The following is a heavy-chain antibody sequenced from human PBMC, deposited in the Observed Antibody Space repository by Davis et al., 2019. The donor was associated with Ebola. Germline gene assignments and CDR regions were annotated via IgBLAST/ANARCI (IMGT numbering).Heavy chain of an antibody. Sequence: SVKVSCKAVGDTLTSYAMTWVRQAPGQGLEWMGGIIPIFGTTNYAQKFRGRVMITADKSTRIAYMELSSLGSEDTAVYYCARGPSVATAHYFDYWGQGTLVTVSS. CDR2: IIPIFGTT. D-gene: IGHD2-21*02. J-gene: IGHJ4*02. V-gene: IGHV1-69*06. CDR3: ARGPSVATAHYFDY. CDR1: GDTLTSYA.